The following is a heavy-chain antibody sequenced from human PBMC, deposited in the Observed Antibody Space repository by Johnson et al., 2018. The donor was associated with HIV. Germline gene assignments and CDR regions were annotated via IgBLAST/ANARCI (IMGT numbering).Heavy chain of an antibody. Sequence: VQLVESGGGLVQPGGSLRLSCAASGFTFSSYWMSWVRQAPGKGLEWVANIKQDGSEKYYVDSVKGRFTISRDNAKNSLYLQMNSLRAEDTAVYYCASLYCSGGSCYDSDAFDIWGQGTIVTVSS. CDR1: GFTFSSYW. CDR2: IKQDGSEK. J-gene: IGHJ3*02. D-gene: IGHD2-15*01. V-gene: IGHV3-7*01. CDR3: ASLYCSGGSCYDSDAFDI.